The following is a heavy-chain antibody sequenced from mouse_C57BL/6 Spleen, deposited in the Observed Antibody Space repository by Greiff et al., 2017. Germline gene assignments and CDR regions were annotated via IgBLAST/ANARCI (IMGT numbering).Heavy chain of an antibody. CDR3: TRESNTGYYAMDY. J-gene: IGHJ4*01. CDR1: GYTFTDYE. V-gene: IGHV1-15*01. D-gene: IGHD2-5*01. CDR2: IDPETGGT. Sequence: VQLQESGAELVRPGASVTLSYKASGYTFTDYEMHWVKQTPVHGLEWIGAIDPETGGTAYNQKFKGKAILTADKSSSTAYMELRSLTSEDSAVYYCTRESNTGYYAMDYWGQGTSVTVSS.